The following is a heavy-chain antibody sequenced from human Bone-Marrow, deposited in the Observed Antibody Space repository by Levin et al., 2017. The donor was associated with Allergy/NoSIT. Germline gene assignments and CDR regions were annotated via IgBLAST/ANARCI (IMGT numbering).Heavy chain of an antibody. V-gene: IGHV2-5*02. Sequence: SGPTLVKPKQTLTLTCTFSGFSLSTSGVGVGWIRQPPGKALEWLALIYWDDDLRYSPSLQSRLTITKDTSKNQVVLTMTNMAPADTRTYFRAHSQSLRPGLPGYNYGPFDFWGQGTLVIVSS. D-gene: IGHD5-18*01. CDR1: GFSLSTSGVG. J-gene: IGHJ4*02. CDR2: IYWDDDL. CDR3: AHSQSLRPGLPGYNYGPFDF.